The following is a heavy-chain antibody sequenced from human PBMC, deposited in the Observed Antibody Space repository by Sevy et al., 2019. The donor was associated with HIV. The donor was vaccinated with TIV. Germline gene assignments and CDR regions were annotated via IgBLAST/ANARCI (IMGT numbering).Heavy chain of an antibody. J-gene: IGHJ6*02. V-gene: IGHV1-69*13. CDR2: IIPIFGTA. CDR3: ARELPYCTNGVCYDYYYGMDV. Sequence: ASVKVSCKASGGTFSSYAISWVRQAPGQGLEWMGGIIPIFGTANYAQKFQGRVTITADESTSTAYMELSSLRSEDTAEYYCARELPYCTNGVCYDYYYGMDVWGQGTTVTVSS. CDR1: GGTFSSYA. D-gene: IGHD2-8*01.